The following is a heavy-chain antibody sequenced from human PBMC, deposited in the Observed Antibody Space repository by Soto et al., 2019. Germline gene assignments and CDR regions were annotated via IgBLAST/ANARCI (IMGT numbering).Heavy chain of an antibody. D-gene: IGHD2-21*02. V-gene: IGHV1-69*01. CDR3: ARVACVGDCPFDY. CDR1: GGTFSSYA. CDR2: IIPIFGTA. Sequence: QVQLVQSGAEVKKPGSSVKVSCKASGGTFSSYAISWVRQAPGQGLEWMGGIIPIFGTANYAQKFQGRVTITANESTSTAYMEQSSMRSEDTAVYYCARVACVGDCPFDYWGQGTLVTVSS. J-gene: IGHJ4*02.